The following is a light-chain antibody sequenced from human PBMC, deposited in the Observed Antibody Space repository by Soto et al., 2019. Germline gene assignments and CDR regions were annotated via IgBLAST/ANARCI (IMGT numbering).Light chain of an antibody. CDR3: QQYGSSPRT. CDR2: GAS. V-gene: IGKV3-20*01. CDR1: QSVSTSY. J-gene: IGKJ1*01. Sequence: IVFTQSPGTLFLSRGEVGPVSFMASQSVSTSYLAWYQQRPGQAPRLLIYGASSRATGIPDRFSGSGPGTDFTLTISRLEPEDFAVYYCQQYGSSPRTFGQGTKVDI.